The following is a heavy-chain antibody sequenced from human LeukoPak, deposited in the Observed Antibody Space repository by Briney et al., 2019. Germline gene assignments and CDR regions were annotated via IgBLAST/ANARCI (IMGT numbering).Heavy chain of an antibody. Sequence: GGSLKLSCAASGFTFSVSAMHWVRQASGKGLEWVGRIRSKANSYATAYAASVKGRFTISRDDSKNTAYLQMNSLKTEDTAVYYCTRQPYDFWRGYPYYYGMDVWGQGTTVTVSS. V-gene: IGHV3-73*01. D-gene: IGHD3-3*01. CDR3: TRQPYDFWRGYPYYYGMDV. CDR2: IRSKANSYAT. CDR1: GFTFSVSA. J-gene: IGHJ6*02.